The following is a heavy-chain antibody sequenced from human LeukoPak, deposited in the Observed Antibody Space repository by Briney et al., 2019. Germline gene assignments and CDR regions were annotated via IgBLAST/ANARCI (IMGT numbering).Heavy chain of an antibody. CDR1: GFTFSSYG. V-gene: IGHV3-23*01. CDR2: MSASGGNT. D-gene: IGHD3-22*01. CDR3: AKRGYYYDSSGYYSRTYFDY. J-gene: IGHJ4*02. Sequence: SGGSLRLSCAASGFTFSSYGMHWVRQAPGKGLEWVSAMSASGGNTYYAGSVKGRFTISRDNSKNTLYLQMNSLRAEDTAVYYCAKRGYYYDSSGYYSRTYFDYWGQGTLVIVSS.